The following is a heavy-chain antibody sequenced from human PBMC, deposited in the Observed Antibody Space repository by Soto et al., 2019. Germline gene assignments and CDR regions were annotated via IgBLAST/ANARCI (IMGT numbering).Heavy chain of an antibody. CDR1: GFSFSPRW. D-gene: IGHD6-19*01. V-gene: IGHV3-74*01. J-gene: IGHJ6*02. CDR2: INADGSTT. CDR3: ARVEWLVRYYYYYGMDV. Sequence: PGGSLRLSCAASGFSFSPRWIHWVRQAPGKGLVWVSYINADGSTTNYADSVKGRFTISRDNAKNSLYLQMNSLRAEDTAVYYCARVEWLVRYYYYYGMDVWGQGTTVTVSS.